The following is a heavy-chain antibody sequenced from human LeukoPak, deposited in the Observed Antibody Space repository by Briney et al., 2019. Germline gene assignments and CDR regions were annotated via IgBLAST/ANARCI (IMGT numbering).Heavy chain of an antibody. V-gene: IGHV4-59*01. CDR3: ARDRKYGSESLRRLDY. Sequence: PSETLSLTCTVSGGSIRSYDWSWIRQPPGKGLEWIGYIYYSGSSNYNPSLKSRVTISVDTSKNQFSLKLSSVTAADTAVYYCARDRKYGSESLRRLDYWGQGTLVTVSS. CDR1: GGSIRSYD. CDR2: IYYSGSS. J-gene: IGHJ4*02. D-gene: IGHD3-10*01.